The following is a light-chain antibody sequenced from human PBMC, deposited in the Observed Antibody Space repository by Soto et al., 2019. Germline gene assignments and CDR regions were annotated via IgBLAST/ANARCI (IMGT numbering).Light chain of an antibody. CDR3: GTWDSGLSVVV. V-gene: IGLV1-51*01. J-gene: IGLJ2*01. CDR2: DNN. Sequence: QSVLTQPPSVSAAPGQKVTISCSGSNSNIGNKDVSWYQQFPGTAPKLLIYDNNRRPSGIPDRFSASKSGTLATLAITGLQTGDEADYYCGTWDSGLSVVVFGGRTKLTVL. CDR1: NSNIGNKD.